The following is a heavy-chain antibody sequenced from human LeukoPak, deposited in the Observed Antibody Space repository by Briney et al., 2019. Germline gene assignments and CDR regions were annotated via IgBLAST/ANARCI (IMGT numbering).Heavy chain of an antibody. CDR2: IKQDGSEK. D-gene: IGHD6-19*01. Sequence: GGSLRLSCAASGFTFSSYWMSWVRQAPGKGLEGVANIKQDGSEKYYVDSVKGRFTSSRDNAKNSLYLQMNSLRAEDTAVYYCARDSYGSSGWYSYYYGMDVWGQGTTVTVSS. CDR1: GFTFSSYW. CDR3: ARDSYGSSGWYSYYYGMDV. V-gene: IGHV3-7*01. J-gene: IGHJ6*02.